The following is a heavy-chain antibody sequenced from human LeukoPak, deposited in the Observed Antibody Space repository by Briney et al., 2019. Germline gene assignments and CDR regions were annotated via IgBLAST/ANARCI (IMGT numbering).Heavy chain of an antibody. D-gene: IGHD2-15*01. Sequence: GGSLRLSCVASGFTFSSYSMNWVRQAPGEGLEWVSSISKNSGYMYYIDSVKGRFTISRDNAKNSMYLQMNSLRAEDTAVYYCARSSRVDANDAFDIWGQGTMVTVSP. CDR1: GFTFSSYS. CDR2: ISKNSGYM. V-gene: IGHV3-21*01. CDR3: ARSSRVDANDAFDI. J-gene: IGHJ3*02.